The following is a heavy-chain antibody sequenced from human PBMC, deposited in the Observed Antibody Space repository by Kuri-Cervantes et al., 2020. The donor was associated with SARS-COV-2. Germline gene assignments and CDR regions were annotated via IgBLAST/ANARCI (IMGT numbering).Heavy chain of an antibody. CDR3: ARVITMVRGVIILRVNWFDP. CDR1: GYTFTSYG. J-gene: IGHJ5*02. CDR2: ISAHNGNT. D-gene: IGHD3-10*01. V-gene: IGHV1-18*04. Sequence: ASVKVSCKASGYTFTSYGISWVRQAPGQGLEWMGWISAHNGNTNYAQKLQGRVTITADKSTSTAYMELSSLRSDDTAVYYCARVITMVRGVIILRVNWFDPWGQGTLVTVSS.